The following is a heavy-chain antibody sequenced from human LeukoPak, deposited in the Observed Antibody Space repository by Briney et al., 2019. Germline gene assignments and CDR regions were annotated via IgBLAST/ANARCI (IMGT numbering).Heavy chain of an antibody. J-gene: IGHJ4*02. CDR3: AKHGSGSYYSEKAFDY. D-gene: IGHD3-10*01. Sequence: QPGGSLRLSCAASGFTFDDYAMHWVRQAPGKGLEWVSGISWNSGSIGYADSVKGRFTISRDNAKNSLYLQMNSLRAEDTALYYCAKHGSGSYYSEKAFDYWGQGTLVTVSS. V-gene: IGHV3-9*01. CDR1: GFTFDDYA. CDR2: ISWNSGSI.